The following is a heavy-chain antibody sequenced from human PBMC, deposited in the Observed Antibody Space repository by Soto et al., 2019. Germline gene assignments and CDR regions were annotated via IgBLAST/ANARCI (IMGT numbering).Heavy chain of an antibody. CDR3: ARERGKAAAVHFDY. Sequence: EVQLVESGGGLVQPGGSLRLSCAASGFTFSSYWMHWVRQAPGKGLVWVSRINSDGSSTSYADSVKGRFTISRDNAKDTLYLQMNSLRAEDTAVYYCARERGKAAAVHFDYWGQGTLVTVSS. CDR2: INSDGSST. D-gene: IGHD6-13*01. J-gene: IGHJ4*02. CDR1: GFTFSSYW. V-gene: IGHV3-74*01.